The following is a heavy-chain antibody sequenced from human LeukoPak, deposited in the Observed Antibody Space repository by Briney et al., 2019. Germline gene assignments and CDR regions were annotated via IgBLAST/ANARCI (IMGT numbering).Heavy chain of an antibody. CDR1: GGFISSYY. Sequence: SETLSLTCTVSGGFISSYYWSWIRQPPGKGLEWIGYIYYSGSTNYNPSLKSRVTISVDTSKNQFSLKLSSVTAADTAVYYCARAGYSSSWYLGFDYWGQGTLVTVSS. J-gene: IGHJ4*02. CDR2: IYYSGST. D-gene: IGHD6-13*01. V-gene: IGHV4-59*01. CDR3: ARAGYSSSWYLGFDY.